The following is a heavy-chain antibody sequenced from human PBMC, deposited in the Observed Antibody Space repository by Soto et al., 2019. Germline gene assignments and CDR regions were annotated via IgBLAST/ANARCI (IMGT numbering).Heavy chain of an antibody. CDR2: ISGSGGST. J-gene: IGHJ4*02. Sequence: GGSLRLSCAASGFTFSSYAMSWVRQAPGKGLEWVSAISGSGGSTYYADSVKGRFTISRDNSKNTLYLQMNSLRAEDTAVYYCARVADDSSGYYSGSLDYWGQGTLVTVSS. CDR1: GFTFSSYA. V-gene: IGHV3-23*01. D-gene: IGHD3-22*01. CDR3: ARVADDSSGYYSGSLDY.